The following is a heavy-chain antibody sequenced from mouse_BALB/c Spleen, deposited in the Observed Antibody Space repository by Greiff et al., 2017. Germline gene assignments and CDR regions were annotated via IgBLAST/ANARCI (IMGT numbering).Heavy chain of an antibody. V-gene: IGHV1-54*03. D-gene: IGHD3-1*01. CDR2: INPGSGGT. Sequence: LVESGAELVRPGTSVKVSCKASGYAFTNYLIEWVKQRPGQGLEWIGVINPGSGGTNYNEKFKGKATLTADKSSSTAYMQLSSLTSDDSAVYFCARSWSGYAMDYWGQGTSVTVSS. J-gene: IGHJ4*01. CDR3: ARSWSGYAMDY. CDR1: GYAFTNYL.